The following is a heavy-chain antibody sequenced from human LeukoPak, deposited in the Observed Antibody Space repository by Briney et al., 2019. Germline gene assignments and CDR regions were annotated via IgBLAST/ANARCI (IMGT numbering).Heavy chain of an antibody. CDR2: VYTSGST. D-gene: IGHD3-10*01. CDR3: ARGVGSGSYFDTGDYFDY. V-gene: IGHV4-4*07. CDR1: GGSISSYY. J-gene: IGHJ4*02. Sequence: SETLSLTCTVSGGSISSYYWSWIRQPAGKGLEWIGRVYTSGSTNYNPSLKSRVTMSVDTSKNQFSLKLSSVTAADTAVYCCARGVGSGSYFDTGDYFDYWGQGTLVTVSS.